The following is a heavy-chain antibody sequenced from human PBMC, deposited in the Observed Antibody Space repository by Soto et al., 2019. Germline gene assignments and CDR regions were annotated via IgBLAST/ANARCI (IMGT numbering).Heavy chain of an antibody. CDR2: ISSSGSSI. D-gene: IGHD1-1*01. V-gene: IGHV3-11*01. Sequence: GSLRLSCAASGFSFSDYYMTWIRQAPGKGLEWVSHISSSGSSIYYADSVKGRFTISRDNAQNSLYLQMNSLGAEDTAVYYCARRASTGRHFDYWGQGTLVTVSS. CDR3: ARRASTGRHFDY. J-gene: IGHJ4*02. CDR1: GFSFSDYY.